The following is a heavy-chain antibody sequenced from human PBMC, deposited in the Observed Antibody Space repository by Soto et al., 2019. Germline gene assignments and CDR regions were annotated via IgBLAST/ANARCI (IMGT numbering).Heavy chain of an antibody. Sequence: SETLSLTCAVSGGSISSGGYSWSWIRQPPGKGLEWIGYIYHSGSTYYNPSLKSRVTISVDRSKNQFSLKLSSVTAADTAVYYCARGSPYYDILTGSDTGGWFDPWGQGTLVTVSS. D-gene: IGHD3-9*01. CDR1: GGSISSGGYS. V-gene: IGHV4-30-2*01. J-gene: IGHJ5*02. CDR3: ARGSPYYDILTGSDTGGWFDP. CDR2: IYHSGST.